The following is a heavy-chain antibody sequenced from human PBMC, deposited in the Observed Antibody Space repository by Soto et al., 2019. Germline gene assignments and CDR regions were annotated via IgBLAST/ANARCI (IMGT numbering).Heavy chain of an antibody. J-gene: IGHJ4*02. CDR3: ARDRANSPDYFDY. Sequence: QTLSLTCTVSGGSITRDDYYWTWIRQPPGKGLEWIGYIYYSGSTNYSPSLQSRVTISMDTSKNQFSLKLTSVSAADTAVYYCARDRANSPDYFDYWGRGTLVTVSS. CDR1: GGSITRDDYY. V-gene: IGHV4-30-4*01. CDR2: IYYSGST. D-gene: IGHD1-1*01.